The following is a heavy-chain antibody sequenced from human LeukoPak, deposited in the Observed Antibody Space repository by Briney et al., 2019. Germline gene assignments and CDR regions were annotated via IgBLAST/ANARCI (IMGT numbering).Heavy chain of an antibody. CDR2: IIPIFDTG. V-gene: IGHV1-69*13. J-gene: IGHJ4*02. Sequence: ASVKVSCKASGDTFSSYAISWVRQAPGQGLEWMGGIIPIFDTGNYAQKFQGRVTITADESTSTAYMELSSLRSEDTAVYYCARTKTYYYDSSSYYFDYWGQGTLVTVSS. CDR1: GDTFSSYA. CDR3: ARTKTYYYDSSSYYFDY. D-gene: IGHD3-22*01.